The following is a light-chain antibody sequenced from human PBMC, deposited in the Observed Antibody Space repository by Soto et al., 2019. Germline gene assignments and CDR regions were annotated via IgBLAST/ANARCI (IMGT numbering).Light chain of an antibody. Sequence: EIVLTQSPGTLSLSPGERATLSCRASQSISISYLAWYQQKPGQAPRLLIYGASSRATGIPDRFSGSGSGTDFTLTISRLEPEDVGVYYCQQFGISPFTFGPGTKVDLK. CDR3: QQFGISPFT. J-gene: IGKJ3*01. CDR1: QSISISY. CDR2: GAS. V-gene: IGKV3-20*01.